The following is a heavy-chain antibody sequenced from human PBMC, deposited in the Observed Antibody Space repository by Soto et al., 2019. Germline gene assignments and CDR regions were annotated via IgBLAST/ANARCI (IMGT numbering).Heavy chain of an antibody. J-gene: IGHJ5*02. V-gene: IGHV3-21*01. CDR2: ISSSSSYI. CDR1: GFTFSSYS. Sequence: EVQLVESGGGLVKPGGSLRLSCAASGFTFSSYSMNWVRQAPGKGLEWVSYISSSSSYIYYADSVKGRFTISRDNAKNTLYLQMQSLRAEDKAVDYCYRAPGVRGLGWFDPWGQGTLVTVSS. D-gene: IGHD3-10*01. CDR3: YRAPGVRGLGWFDP.